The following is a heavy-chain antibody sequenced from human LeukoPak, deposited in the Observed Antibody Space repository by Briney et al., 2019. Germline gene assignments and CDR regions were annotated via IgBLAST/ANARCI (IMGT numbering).Heavy chain of an antibody. J-gene: IGHJ5*02. CDR3: ARDRLDYGDYPNWFDP. CDR2: IYYSGST. CDR1: GGSISSGDYY. V-gene: IGHV4-30-4*01. Sequence: SETLSLTCTVSGGSISSGDYYWSWIRQPPGKGLEWIGYIYYSGSTYYNPSLKSRVTISVDTSKNQFSLKLSSVTAADTAVYYCARDRLDYGDYPNWFDPWGQGTLATVSS. D-gene: IGHD4-17*01.